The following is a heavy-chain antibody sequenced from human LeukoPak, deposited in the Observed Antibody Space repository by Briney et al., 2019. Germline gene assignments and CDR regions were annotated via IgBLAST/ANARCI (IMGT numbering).Heavy chain of an antibody. CDR2: INWNGGST. CDR3: ARDYGSGSSADY. V-gene: IGHV3-20*04. J-gene: IGHJ4*02. Sequence: GGSLRLSCGASGFTFSSYWMHWVRQAPGKGLEWVSGINWNGGSTGYADSVKGRFTISRDNAKNSLYLQMNSLRAEDTALYYCARDYGSGSSADYWGQGTLVIVSS. CDR1: GFTFSSYW. D-gene: IGHD3-10*01.